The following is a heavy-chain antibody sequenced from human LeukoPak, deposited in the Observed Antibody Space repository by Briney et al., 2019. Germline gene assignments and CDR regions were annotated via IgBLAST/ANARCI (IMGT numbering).Heavy chain of an antibody. D-gene: IGHD6-13*01. Sequence: ASVKVSCKASEYTFTGYSMHWVRRAPGQGLEWMGWINPNSGGTNYAQRFQGRVTMTRDTSISTAYMELSSLRSDDTAVYYCARARGQYLSSWVDSWGQGTLVTVSS. J-gene: IGHJ4*02. CDR1: EYTFTGYS. V-gene: IGHV1-2*02. CDR3: ARARGQYLSSWVDS. CDR2: INPNSGGT.